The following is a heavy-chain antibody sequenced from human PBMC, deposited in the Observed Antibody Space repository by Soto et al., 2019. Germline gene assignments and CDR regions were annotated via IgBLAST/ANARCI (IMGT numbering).Heavy chain of an antibody. Sequence: EVQLVESGGGLVQPGRSLRLSCAASGFTFDDYAMHWVRQAPGKGLEWVSGISWNSGSIGYADSVKGRFTISRDNAKNSLYLQMNSLRAEDTALYYCAKRGHCGGDCYPDYYYYGMDVWGQGTTVTVSS. CDR1: GFTFDDYA. V-gene: IGHV3-9*01. D-gene: IGHD2-21*02. J-gene: IGHJ6*02. CDR2: ISWNSGSI. CDR3: AKRGHCGGDCYPDYYYYGMDV.